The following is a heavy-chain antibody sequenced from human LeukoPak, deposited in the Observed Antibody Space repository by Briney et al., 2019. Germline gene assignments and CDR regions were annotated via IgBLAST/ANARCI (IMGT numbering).Heavy chain of an antibody. J-gene: IGHJ4*02. Sequence: ASVKVSCKASGGTFSSYAISWVRQAPGQGLEWMGGIIPIFGTANYAQKFQSRVTITADESTSTAYMELSSLRSEDTAVYYCARFPSGYDAPYDYWGQGTLVTVSS. V-gene: IGHV1-69*13. CDR1: GGTFSSYA. CDR2: IIPIFGTA. D-gene: IGHD5-12*01. CDR3: ARFPSGYDAPYDY.